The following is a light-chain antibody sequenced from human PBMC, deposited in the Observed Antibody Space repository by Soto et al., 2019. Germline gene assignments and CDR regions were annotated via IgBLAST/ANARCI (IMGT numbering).Light chain of an antibody. CDR2: RNT. V-gene: IGLV1-47*01. Sequence: QSVLTQPPSASGTPGQRVTISCSGSSSNVGSNHVYWYQQFPGAAPRLLIYRNTQRPSGVPDRFSGSKSGTSASLAISGLRSEDEADYYCATWDDSLSGVVFGGGTKLTVL. CDR3: ATWDDSLSGVV. CDR1: SSNVGSNH. J-gene: IGLJ2*01.